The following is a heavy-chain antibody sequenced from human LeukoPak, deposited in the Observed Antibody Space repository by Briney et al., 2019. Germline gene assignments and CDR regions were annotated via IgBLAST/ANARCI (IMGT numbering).Heavy chain of an antibody. J-gene: IGHJ4*02. CDR2: ISGSGGST. CDR3: AKAVDRYSSSPFDY. D-gene: IGHD6-6*01. V-gene: IGHV3-23*01. CDR1: GFTFSNYA. Sequence: GGSLRLSCAASGFTFSNYAMTWVRQAPGKGLEWASSISGSGGSTYSADSVKGRFTISRDNSKNTLYVQMNSLRGEDTAVYYCAKAVDRYSSSPFDYWGQGTLVTVSS.